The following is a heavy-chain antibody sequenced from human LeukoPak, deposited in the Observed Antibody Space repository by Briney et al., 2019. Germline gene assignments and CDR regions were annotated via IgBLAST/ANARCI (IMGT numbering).Heavy chain of an antibody. Sequence: PGGSLRLSCAVSGFTFSSSSMNWVRQARGKGLEWISYISSSSSTIYYADSVKGRFTISRDNAKNSLYLQMNSLRAEDTAVYYCARERELELLPSGYYYGMDVWGQGTTVTVSS. J-gene: IGHJ6*02. CDR1: GFTFSSSS. CDR2: ISSSSSTI. D-gene: IGHD1-7*01. CDR3: ARERELELLPSGYYYGMDV. V-gene: IGHV3-48*01.